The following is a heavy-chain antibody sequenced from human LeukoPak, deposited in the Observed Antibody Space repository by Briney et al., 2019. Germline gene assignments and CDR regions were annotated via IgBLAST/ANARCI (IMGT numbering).Heavy chain of an antibody. CDR2: ITSSSSSI. D-gene: IGHD1-26*01. CDR3: ARDRIVGATPYDY. Sequence: GGSLRLSCAASGFTFRSYTMNWVRQAPGEGLEWGSCITSSSSSIYYADSVKGRFTISRDDGKNSLYLQMNSLRAEDTAVYYCARDRIVGATPYDYWGQGSLVTVSS. CDR1: GFTFRSYT. J-gene: IGHJ4*02. V-gene: IGHV3-21*01.